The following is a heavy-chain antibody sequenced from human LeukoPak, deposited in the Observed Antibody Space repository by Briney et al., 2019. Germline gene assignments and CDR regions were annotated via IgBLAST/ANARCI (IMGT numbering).Heavy chain of an antibody. D-gene: IGHD6-6*01. CDR3: ARDVRSSGY. V-gene: IGHV3-66*01. Sequence: PGGSLRLSCAVSGFSVRTNYMSWVRQAPGQGLEWVSATYSGSSTYYADSVKGRFTISRDNSKNTLYLQMNSLRAEDTAVYYCARDVRSSGYWGQGTLVTVSS. CDR2: TYSGSST. J-gene: IGHJ4*02. CDR1: GFSVRTNY.